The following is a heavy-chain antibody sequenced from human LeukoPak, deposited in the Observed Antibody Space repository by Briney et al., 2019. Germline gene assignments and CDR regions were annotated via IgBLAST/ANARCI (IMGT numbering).Heavy chain of an antibody. V-gene: IGHV1-2*02. J-gene: IGHJ6*03. D-gene: IGHD1-26*01. CDR2: INPNSGGT. Sequence: GASVKVSCKASGYTFTGYYMHWVRQAPGQGLEWMGWINPNSGGTNYAQKLQGRVSMTTDTSTSTAYMELRHLRSDDTAVYYCARAKSGSYAYYYYYMDVWGKGTTVTVSS. CDR1: GYTFTGYY. CDR3: ARAKSGSYAYYYYYMDV.